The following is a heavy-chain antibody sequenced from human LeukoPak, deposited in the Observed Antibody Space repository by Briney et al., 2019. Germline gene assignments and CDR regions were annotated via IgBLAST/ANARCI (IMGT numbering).Heavy chain of an antibody. CDR1: EFTLRDAW. CDR2: IKSKTDGGTT. D-gene: IGHD4-11*01. Sequence: PGGSLRLSCSASEFTLRDAWMNWVRQAPGKGLEWVARIKSKTDGGTTDYAAPVKGRFTTSRDDSKNTLYLQMDNLRTEDTAVYYCPKDSGPRNYVGFDPWGQGTLVAVSS. V-gene: IGHV3-15*01. J-gene: IGHJ5*02. CDR3: PKDSGPRNYVGFDP.